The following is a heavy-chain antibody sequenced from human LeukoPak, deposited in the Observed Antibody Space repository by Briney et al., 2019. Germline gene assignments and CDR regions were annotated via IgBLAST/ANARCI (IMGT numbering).Heavy chain of an antibody. CDR3: ARGKYCTSTSCSYYFDY. Sequence: SETLSLTGTVSVGSISGYYWSWIRQPAGKGLEWIGRIYTSGSTSYNPSLKSRVTMLIDTSKNELSLTLTSVTVADTAVYYCARGKYCTSTSCSYYFDYWGKGTLVTVSS. CDR2: IYTSGST. V-gene: IGHV4-4*07. CDR1: VGSISGYY. J-gene: IGHJ4*02. D-gene: IGHD2-2*01.